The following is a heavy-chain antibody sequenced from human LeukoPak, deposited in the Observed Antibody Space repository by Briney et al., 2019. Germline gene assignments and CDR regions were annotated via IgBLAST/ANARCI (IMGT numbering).Heavy chain of an antibody. J-gene: IGHJ4*02. Sequence: GRSLILSCAASGFTFSGYGMHWVRQAPGKGLEWVAVISYDGSNKYYADSVKGRFTISRDNSRNTLYLQMNSLRADDTALYYCAKDGGEGLGRTDYFDYWGQGTLVTVSS. CDR2: ISYDGSNK. CDR1: GFTFSGYG. CDR3: AKDGGEGLGRTDYFDY. D-gene: IGHD3-10*01. V-gene: IGHV3-30*18.